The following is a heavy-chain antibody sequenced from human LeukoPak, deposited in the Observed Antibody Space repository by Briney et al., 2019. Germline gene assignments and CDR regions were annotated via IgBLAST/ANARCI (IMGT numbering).Heavy chain of an antibody. V-gene: IGHV4-61*02. CDR3: ARGLQPNYYYYYYMDV. CDR1: GGSISSSSYY. J-gene: IGHJ6*03. D-gene: IGHD1-1*01. CDR2: VYNSGST. Sequence: PSETLSLTCTVSGGSISSSSYYWSWVRQPAGKGLEWIGRVYNSGSTNYNPSLKSRVTMSVDTSKNQFSLRLTSVTAADTAVYYCARGLQPNYYYYYYMDVWGKGTTVTVSS.